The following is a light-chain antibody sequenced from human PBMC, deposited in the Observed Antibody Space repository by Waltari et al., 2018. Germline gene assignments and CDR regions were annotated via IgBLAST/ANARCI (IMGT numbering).Light chain of an antibody. Sequence: YELSQPPSLSVSPGQTATITCSGEKLDNKFVPWYQQRPGQPPILVISKDADRPSGIPERFSGTNSGNTATLTISGTQVVDEADYYCQAWDVAIVVFGGGTKLTVL. CDR3: QAWDVAIVV. J-gene: IGLJ2*01. CDR1: KLDNKF. V-gene: IGLV3-1*01. CDR2: KDA.